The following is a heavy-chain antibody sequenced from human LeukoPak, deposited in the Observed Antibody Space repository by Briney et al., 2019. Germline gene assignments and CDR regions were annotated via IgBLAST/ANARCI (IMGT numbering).Heavy chain of an antibody. CDR1: GGTFSSYA. CDR3: ARGITMVRGVPPAYFDY. D-gene: IGHD3-10*01. Sequence: ASVKVSCKASGGTFSSYAISWVRQAPGQGLEWMGGIIPIFGTANYAQKFQGRVTITADESTSTAYMELSSLRSEDTAVYYCARGITMVRGVPPAYFDYWGQGTLVTVSS. V-gene: IGHV1-69*13. J-gene: IGHJ4*02. CDR2: IIPIFGTA.